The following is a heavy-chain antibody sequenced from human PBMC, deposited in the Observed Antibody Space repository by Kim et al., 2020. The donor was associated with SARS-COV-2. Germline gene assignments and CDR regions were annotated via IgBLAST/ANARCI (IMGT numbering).Heavy chain of an antibody. J-gene: IGHJ3*02. V-gene: IGHV3-30*04. D-gene: IGHD3-22*01. CDR3: SREGITMIVVVTYAFDI. Sequence: GGSLRLSCAASGFTFSSYAMHWVRQAPGKGLEWVAVISYDGNNKYYADSVKGRFTISRDNSKNTLYLQMNSLRAEDTAVYYCSREGITMIVVVTYAFDIGGQGTMVTVSS. CDR1: GFTFSSYA. CDR2: ISYDGNNK.